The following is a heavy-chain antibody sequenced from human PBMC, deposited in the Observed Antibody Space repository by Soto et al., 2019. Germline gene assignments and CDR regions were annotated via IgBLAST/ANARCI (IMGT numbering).Heavy chain of an antibody. CDR3: ARVHKEELVTVPAAHYDH. D-gene: IGHD2-2*01. J-gene: IGHJ4*01. Sequence: QVQLQESGPRLVKSSETLSLTCTVSGGSLSSFYWGWIGRPPGKGLEWIGYIYHSGTTKYNSSLKSRVTMSVDSSKNEFSLKLTSVTAADTAVYYCARVHKEELVTVPAAHYDHWGHGTLVTVAS. CDR2: IYHSGTT. CDR1: GGSLSSFY. V-gene: IGHV4-59*01.